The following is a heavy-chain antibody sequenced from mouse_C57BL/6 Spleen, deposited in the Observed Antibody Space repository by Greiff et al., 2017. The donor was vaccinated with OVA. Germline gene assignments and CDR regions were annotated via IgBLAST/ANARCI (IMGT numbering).Heavy chain of an antibody. CDR1: GFTFTDYY. D-gene: IGHD4-1*01. CDR2: IRNKANGYTT. Sequence: EVQGVESGGGLVQPGGSLSLSCAASGFTFTDYYMSWVRQPPGKALEWLGFIRNKANGYTTEYSASVKGRFTISRDNSQSILYLQMNALRAEDSATHYCARSSLGRYFDYWGQGTTLTVSS. J-gene: IGHJ2*01. CDR3: ARSSLGRYFDY. V-gene: IGHV7-3*01.